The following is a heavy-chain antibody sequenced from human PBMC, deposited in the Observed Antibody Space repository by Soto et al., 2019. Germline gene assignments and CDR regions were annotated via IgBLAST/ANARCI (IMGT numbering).Heavy chain of an antibody. D-gene: IGHD5-12*01. Sequence: ASVKVSCKASGYTFATYAIHWVRQAPGEGLEWMGWINPATGNTEYSEKFQGRVTMTRNTSISTAYMELSSLRSEDTAVYYCARESGGATATLDYYYFYMDVWGTGTTVTVSS. CDR3: ARESGGATATLDYYYFYMDV. J-gene: IGHJ6*03. CDR1: GYTFATYA. V-gene: IGHV1-3*01. CDR2: INPATGNT.